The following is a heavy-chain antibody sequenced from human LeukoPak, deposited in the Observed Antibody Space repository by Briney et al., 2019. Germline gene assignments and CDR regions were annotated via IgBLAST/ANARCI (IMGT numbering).Heavy chain of an antibody. J-gene: IGHJ4*02. CDR1: GYTFTSYG. CDR2: ISAYNGNT. D-gene: IGHD6-19*01. Sequence: ASVKVSCKASGYTFTSYGISWVRQAPGQGLEWMGWISAYNGNTNYAQKLQGRVTMTTDTSTSTAYMELRSLRSDDTAVYYCARDSDPLGIAVTGTVTLLDYWGQGTLVTVSS. V-gene: IGHV1-18*01. CDR3: ARDSDPLGIAVTGTVTLLDY.